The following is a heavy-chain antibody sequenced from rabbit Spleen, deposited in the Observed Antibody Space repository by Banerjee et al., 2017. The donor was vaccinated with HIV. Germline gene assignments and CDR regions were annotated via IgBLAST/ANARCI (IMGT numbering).Heavy chain of an antibody. V-gene: IGHV1S45*01. D-gene: IGHD1-1*01. J-gene: IGHJ4*01. CDR3: ARDLLGVIGWKVYL. CDR2: INAATAKP. Sequence: QEQLVESGGGLVKPEGSLKLSCKASGFSFSDRDVMCWVRQAPGKGLEWIACINAATAKPVYATWAKGRFTISRTSSTTVTLRMTSLTAADRATYFCARDLLGVIGWKVYLWGPGTRVT. CDR1: GFSFSDRDV.